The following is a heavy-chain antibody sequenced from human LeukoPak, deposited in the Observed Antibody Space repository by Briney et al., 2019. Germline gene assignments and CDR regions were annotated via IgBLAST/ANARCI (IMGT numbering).Heavy chain of an antibody. V-gene: IGHV3-49*03. Sequence: GSLRLSCTSSTFTFGDYAINWIRQAPGKGLEWVGFIRRKVYGGTPEYVASVKGRFTISRDDSKSIAYLQMNSLKTEDTAVYYCTRGASPDILTGDYWGQGTLVTVSS. J-gene: IGHJ4*02. CDR2: IRRKVYGGTP. D-gene: IGHD3-9*01. CDR3: TRGASPDILTGDY. CDR1: TFTFGDYA.